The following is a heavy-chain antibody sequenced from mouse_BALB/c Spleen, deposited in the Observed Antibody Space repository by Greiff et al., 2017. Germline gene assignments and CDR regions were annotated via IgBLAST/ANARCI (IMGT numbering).Heavy chain of an antibody. V-gene: IGHV2-2*02. CDR1: GFSLTSYG. D-gene: IGHD1-1*02. CDR3: ASYYGQGAWFAY. CDR2: LWSGGST. J-gene: IGHJ3*01. Sequence: VQLQESGPGLVQPSQSLSITCTVSGFSLTSYGVHWVRQSPGKGLEWLGVLWSGGSTDYNAAFISRLSISKDNSKSQVFFKMNSLQANDTAIYYCASYYGQGAWFAYWGQGTLVTVSA.